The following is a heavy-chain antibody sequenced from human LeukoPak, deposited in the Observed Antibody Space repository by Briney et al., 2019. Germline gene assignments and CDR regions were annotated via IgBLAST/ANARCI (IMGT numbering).Heavy chain of an antibody. CDR1: GGSISTGSYY. Sequence: SETLSLTCTVSGGSISTGSYYWGWIRQPPGKGLEWIGNIYYSGNTHCNPSLKSRVTISIDTSKNQFSLQLSSVTAADTAVYFCARLLIVASDNYFDYWGQGTLVTVSS. CDR3: ARLLIVASDNYFDY. J-gene: IGHJ4*02. V-gene: IGHV4-39*01. D-gene: IGHD5-12*01. CDR2: IYYSGNT.